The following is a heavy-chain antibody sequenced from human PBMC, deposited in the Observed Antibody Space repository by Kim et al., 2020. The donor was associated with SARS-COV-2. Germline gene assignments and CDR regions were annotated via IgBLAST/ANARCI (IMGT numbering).Heavy chain of an antibody. D-gene: IGHD5-18*01. Sequence: YSLAFQGQVTISADKSISTAYLQWSSLKASDTAMYYCARQRDGYSYGLDYWGQGTLVTVSS. V-gene: IGHV5-51*01. CDR3: ARQRDGYSYGLDY. J-gene: IGHJ4*02.